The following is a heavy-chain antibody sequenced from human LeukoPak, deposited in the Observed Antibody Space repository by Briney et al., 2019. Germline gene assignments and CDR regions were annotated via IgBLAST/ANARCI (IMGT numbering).Heavy chain of an antibody. CDR2: LRGDGDT. D-gene: IGHD6-13*01. J-gene: IGHJ4*02. CDR3: AKASWVSSADAVL. CDR1: GFTFSSYA. Sequence: GGSLRLSCEASGFTFSSYAMSWVRQAPARGLEWVSSLRGDGDTFYGDSVKGRFTLSRDESRNTAYLQLNNLRVEDTAIYCCAKASWVSSADAVLWGQGTLVTVSS. V-gene: IGHV3-23*01.